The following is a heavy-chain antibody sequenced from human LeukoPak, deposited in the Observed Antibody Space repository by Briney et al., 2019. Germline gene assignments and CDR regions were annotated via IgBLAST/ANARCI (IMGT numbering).Heavy chain of an antibody. D-gene: IGHD3-22*01. J-gene: IGHJ4*02. CDR3: AKGTYYYDRSGFFFDY. V-gene: IGHV3-9*01. CDR1: GFTFDDYA. Sequence: GRSLRLSCAASGFTFDDYAMHWVRQAPGKGLEWVSGISWNSGSIGYADSVKGRFTISRDNAKNPLYLQMNSLRAEDTALYYCAKGTYYYDRSGFFFDYWGQGTLVTVSS. CDR2: ISWNSGSI.